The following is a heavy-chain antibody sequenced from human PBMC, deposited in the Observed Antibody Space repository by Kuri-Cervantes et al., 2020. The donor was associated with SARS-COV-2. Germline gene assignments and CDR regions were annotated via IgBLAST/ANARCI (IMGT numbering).Heavy chain of an antibody. D-gene: IGHD6-19*01. V-gene: IGHV3-7*01. CDR3: ARVKQWLERTAFDI. Sequence: GGSLRLSCAAPGFTFSSYWMSWVRQAPGKGLEWVANIKQDGSEKYYVDSVKGRFTISRDNAKNSLYLQMNSLRAEDTAVYYCARVKQWLERTAFDIWGQGTMVTVSS. CDR2: IKQDGSEK. J-gene: IGHJ3*02. CDR1: GFTFSSYW.